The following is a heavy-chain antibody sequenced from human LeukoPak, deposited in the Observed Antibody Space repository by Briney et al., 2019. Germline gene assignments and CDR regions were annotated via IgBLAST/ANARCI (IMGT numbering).Heavy chain of an antibody. Sequence: PGGSLRLSCAASGFTFSSYSMNWVRQAPGKGLEWVSSISSSSSYIYYADSVKGRFTISRDNAKNTLYLQMNSLRAEDTAVYYCARRYCSSTSCYSRNFDYWGPGTLVTVSS. CDR3: ARRYCSSTSCYSRNFDY. V-gene: IGHV3-21*01. CDR2: ISSSSSYI. D-gene: IGHD2-2*01. CDR1: GFTFSSYS. J-gene: IGHJ4*02.